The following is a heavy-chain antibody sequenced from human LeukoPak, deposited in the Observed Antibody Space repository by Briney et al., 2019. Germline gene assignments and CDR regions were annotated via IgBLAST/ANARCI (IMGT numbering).Heavy chain of an antibody. J-gene: IGHJ4*02. CDR2: IYHSGST. CDR3: AREGGGDPDY. Sequence: SETLSLTCTVSGGSISTDNYYWGWIRQPPGKGLEWIGYIYHSGSTYYNPSLKSRVTISVDRSKNQFSLKLSSVTAADTAVYYCAREGGGDPDYWGQGTLVTVSS. V-gene: IGHV4-30-2*01. CDR1: GGSISTDNYY. D-gene: IGHD3-16*02.